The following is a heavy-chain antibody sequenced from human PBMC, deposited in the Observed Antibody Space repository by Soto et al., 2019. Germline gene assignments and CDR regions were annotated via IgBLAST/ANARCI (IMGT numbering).Heavy chain of an antibody. CDR1: GASITSGGYY. V-gene: IGHV4-31*03. D-gene: IGHD5-18*01. Sequence: QVQLQESGPGLVKPSQTLSLTCTVSGASITSGGYYWSWIRQHPGKGLEWIGYLYYSGSTYYNPSLQRRGTISVDTSKNQFSLKLSSVTAADTAVYYCTRSIQPWGQGTLGTGSS. J-gene: IGHJ4*02. CDR2: LYYSGST. CDR3: TRSIQP.